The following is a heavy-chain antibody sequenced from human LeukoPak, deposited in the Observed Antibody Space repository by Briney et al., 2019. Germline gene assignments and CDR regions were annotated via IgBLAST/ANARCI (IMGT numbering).Heavy chain of an antibody. D-gene: IGHD6-19*01. CDR3: ARNIAVAGRGDYMDV. CDR1: GGSISSSSYY. Sequence: SETLSLTCTVSGGSISSSSYYWGWIRQPPGKGLEWIGSIYYSGSTYYNPSLKSRVTISVDTSKNQFSLKLSSVTAADTAVYYCARNIAVAGRGDYMDVWGKGTTVIISS. J-gene: IGHJ6*03. CDR2: IYYSGST. V-gene: IGHV4-39*01.